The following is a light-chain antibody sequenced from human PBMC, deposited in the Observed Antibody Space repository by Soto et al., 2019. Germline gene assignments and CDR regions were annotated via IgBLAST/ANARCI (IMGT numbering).Light chain of an antibody. J-gene: IGKJ5*01. Sequence: EVTHSPYSLSASVGDRVTITCRASHDISNELDWYQQKPGKAPELLIYDASALEGGVPSRFSGSGSGTVFTLTISSLQPEDFATYYCPQSDDLPIPFGQRTRLANK. V-gene: IGKV1-33*01. CDR2: DAS. CDR3: PQSDDLPIP. CDR1: HDISNE.